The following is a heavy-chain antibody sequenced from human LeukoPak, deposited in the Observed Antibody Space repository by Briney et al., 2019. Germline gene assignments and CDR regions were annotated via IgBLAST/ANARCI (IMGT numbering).Heavy chain of an antibody. CDR3: ASLNYCSSTSCYGGYFDY. CDR1: GHSFTSHW. D-gene: IGHD2-2*01. V-gene: IGHV5-51*01. CDR2: IYPGDSDT. Sequence: GESLKISCKGSGHSFTSHWIGWVRQMPGKALEWMGIIYPGDSDTRYSPSFQGQVTISADKSISTAYLQWSSLKASDTAMYYCASLNYCSSTSCYGGYFDYWGQGTLVTVSS. J-gene: IGHJ4*02.